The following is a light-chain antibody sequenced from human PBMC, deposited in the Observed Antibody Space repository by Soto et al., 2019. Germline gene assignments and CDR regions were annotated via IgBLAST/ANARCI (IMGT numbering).Light chain of an antibody. Sequence: DIQMTQSPSSLSASVGDRVTITCRASQSISSYLNWYQQKPGKAPKLLIYAASSLQSGVPSRFSGSGSGTDFTLTISSLQPEDFATYYCQQSYSTPPTFGGGTKADIK. CDR3: QQSYSTPPT. V-gene: IGKV1-39*01. CDR2: AAS. CDR1: QSISSY. J-gene: IGKJ4*01.